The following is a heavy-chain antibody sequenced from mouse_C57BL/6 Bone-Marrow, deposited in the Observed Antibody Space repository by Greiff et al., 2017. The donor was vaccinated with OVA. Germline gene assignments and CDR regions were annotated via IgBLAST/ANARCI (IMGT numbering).Heavy chain of an antibody. CDR3: ARDPGGYYGIF. Sequence: EVHLVESGGGLVKPGGSLKLSCAASGFTFSSYAMSWVRQTPEKRLEWVATISDGGSYTYYPDNVKGRFTISRDNAKNNLYLQMSHLKSEDTAMYYCARDPGGYYGIFWGQGTTLTVSS. CDR1: GFTFSSYA. CDR2: ISDGGSYT. D-gene: IGHD2-1*01. V-gene: IGHV5-4*01. J-gene: IGHJ2*01.